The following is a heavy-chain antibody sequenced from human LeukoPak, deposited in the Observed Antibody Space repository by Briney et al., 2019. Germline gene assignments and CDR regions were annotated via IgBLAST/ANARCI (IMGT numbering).Heavy chain of an antibody. J-gene: IGHJ5*02. CDR1: GGTFSSYA. Sequence: ASVKVSCKASGGTFSSYAISWVRQAPGQGLEWMGRIIPILGIANYAQKFQGRVTITADKSTSTAYMELSSLRSEDTAVYYCAATRSLTNWFDPWGQGTLVTVSS. CDR2: IIPILGIA. D-gene: IGHD6-19*01. V-gene: IGHV1-69*04. CDR3: AATRSLTNWFDP.